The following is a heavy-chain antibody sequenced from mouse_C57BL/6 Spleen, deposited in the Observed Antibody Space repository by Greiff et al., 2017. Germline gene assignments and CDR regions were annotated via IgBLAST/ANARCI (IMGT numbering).Heavy chain of an antibody. D-gene: IGHD1-1*01. CDR2: IYPGGGYT. CDR3: ARSVVATDWYCDV. J-gene: IGHJ1*03. CDR1: GYTFTNYW. Sequence: QVQLQQSGAELVRPGTSVKMSCKASGYTFTNYWIGWAKQRPGHGLEWIGDIYPGGGYTNYNEKFKGKATLTADKSSSTAYMQFSSLTSEDSAIYYCARSVVATDWYCDVWGTGTTVTVSS. V-gene: IGHV1-63*01.